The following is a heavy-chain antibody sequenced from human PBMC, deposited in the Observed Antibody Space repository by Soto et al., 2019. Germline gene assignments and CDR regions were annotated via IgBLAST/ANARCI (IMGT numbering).Heavy chain of an antibody. J-gene: IGHJ6*01. CDR1: GGSISSGGYY. Sequence: SETLSLTCTVSGGSISSGGYYWSWIRQHPGKGLEWIGYIYYSGSTYYNPSLKSRVTISVDTSKNQFSLKLSSVTAADTAVYYRARDRLRFSDYYGMDVWGQGTTVSVSS. CDR3: ARDRLRFSDYYGMDV. D-gene: IGHD5-12*01. CDR2: IYYSGST. V-gene: IGHV4-31*03.